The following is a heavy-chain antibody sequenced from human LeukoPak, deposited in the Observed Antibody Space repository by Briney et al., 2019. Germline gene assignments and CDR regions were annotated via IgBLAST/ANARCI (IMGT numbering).Heavy chain of an antibody. CDR1: GFTFSSYA. Sequence: PGGSLRLSCAASGFTFSSYAMHWVRQAPGKGLVWVSRVKGDGSSTSYADSVKGRFTISRDNAKNTLFLQMNSLRAEDTAVYYCVRDGVGAPPFDYWGQGTLVTVSS. J-gene: IGHJ4*02. CDR2: VKGDGSST. V-gene: IGHV3-74*01. D-gene: IGHD1-26*01. CDR3: VRDGVGAPPFDY.